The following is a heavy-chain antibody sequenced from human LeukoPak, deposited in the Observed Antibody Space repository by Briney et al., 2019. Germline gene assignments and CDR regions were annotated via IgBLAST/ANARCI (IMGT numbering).Heavy chain of an antibody. V-gene: IGHV3-30-3*01. Sequence: GGSLRLSCAASGFSFTTYNMNWVRQAPGKGLEWVAVISYDGSNKYYAVSVKGRFTISRDNSKNTLYLQMNSLRAEDTAVYYCARDMGYSSSWDDYFDYWGQGTLVTVSS. CDR1: GFSFTTYN. J-gene: IGHJ4*02. CDR2: ISYDGSNK. D-gene: IGHD6-13*01. CDR3: ARDMGYSSSWDDYFDY.